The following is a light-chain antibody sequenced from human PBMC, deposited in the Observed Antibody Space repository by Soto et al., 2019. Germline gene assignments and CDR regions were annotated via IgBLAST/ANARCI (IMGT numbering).Light chain of an antibody. CDR2: DAS. V-gene: IGKV3-11*01. Sequence: EIVLTQSPATLSLSPGERATLSCRASQSVSSYLAWYQQKPGQAPRLLIYDASNRATCIPARFSGSGSGTDFTLTISRLEPEDFAVYYCQQRSNWLTFGGGTKVEIK. CDR1: QSVSSY. J-gene: IGKJ4*01. CDR3: QQRSNWLT.